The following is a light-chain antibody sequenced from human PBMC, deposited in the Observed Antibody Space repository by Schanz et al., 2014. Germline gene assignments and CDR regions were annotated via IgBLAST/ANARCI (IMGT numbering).Light chain of an antibody. J-gene: IGKJ2*01. V-gene: IGKV3-20*01. CDR2: DAS. CDR3: QQYGSSPLYT. Sequence: EIVLTQSPGTLSLSPGERATLSCRASQSVSRNYLAWYQQKPGQAPRLLTYDASNRATGIPARFSGSGSGTDFTLTISSLEPEDFAVYYCQQYGSSPLYTFGQGTKLEIK. CDR1: QSVSRNY.